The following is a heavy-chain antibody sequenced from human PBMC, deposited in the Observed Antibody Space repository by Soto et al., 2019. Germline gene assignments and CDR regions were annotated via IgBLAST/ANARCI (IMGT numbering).Heavy chain of an antibody. CDR1: GFTFSSYA. J-gene: IGHJ4*02. D-gene: IGHD2-2*01. CDR2: ISGSGGST. CDR3: AKDLKYQLISFDY. V-gene: IGHV3-23*01. Sequence: GGSLRLSCAASGFTFSSYAMAWVRQAPGKGLEWVSGISGSGGSTYSADSVKGRFTISRDNSKNTLYLQMNSLRAEDTAVYYCAKDLKYQLISFDYWGQGTLVTVSS.